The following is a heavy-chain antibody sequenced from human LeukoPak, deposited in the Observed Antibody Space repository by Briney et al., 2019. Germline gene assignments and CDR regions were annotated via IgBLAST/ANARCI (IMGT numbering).Heavy chain of an antibody. J-gene: IGHJ4*02. V-gene: IGHV3-7*01. CDR3: ARSSSGPLGRRGGDDY. Sequence: GGSLRLSCAASGFTFSSYWMSWVRQAPGKGLEWVANIKQDGSEKYYVDSVKGRFTISRDNAKNSLYLQMNSLRAEDTAVYYCARSSSGPLGRRGGDDYWGQGTLVTVSS. D-gene: IGHD6-13*01. CDR1: GFTFSSYW. CDR2: IKQDGSEK.